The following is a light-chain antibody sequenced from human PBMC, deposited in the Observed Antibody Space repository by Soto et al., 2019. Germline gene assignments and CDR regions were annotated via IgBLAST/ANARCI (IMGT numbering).Light chain of an antibody. J-gene: IGKJ2*02. V-gene: IGKV3-20*01. CDR2: GAS. CDR3: QQCGSSPST. CDR1: QTVSINY. Sequence: EIVLTQSPGTLSLSPGERATLSCRASQTVSINYLAWYQQKPGQAPRLLIYGASSRATGIPDRFSGSGSGTDFTLTISRLEPEDFALYYCQQCGSSPSTFGQGTRLEIK.